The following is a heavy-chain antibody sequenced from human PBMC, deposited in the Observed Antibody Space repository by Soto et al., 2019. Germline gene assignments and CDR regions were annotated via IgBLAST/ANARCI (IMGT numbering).Heavy chain of an antibody. V-gene: IGHV3-33*01. CDR2: IWYDGSKK. CDR3: ARWYGTGMLFDL. CDR1: GFTFSSYG. Sequence: QVQLVESGGGVVQPGRSLRLSCAASGFTFSSYGMHWVRQAPGKGLEWVAVIWYDGSKKYYADPVEGRFTISRDNSKNTLALQVSSLKTEDTAVYFCARWYGTGMLFDLWGQGTLVTVSS. D-gene: IGHD2-8*01. J-gene: IGHJ5*02.